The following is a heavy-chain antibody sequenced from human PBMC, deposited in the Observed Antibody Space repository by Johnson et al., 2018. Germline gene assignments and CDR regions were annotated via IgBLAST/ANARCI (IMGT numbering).Heavy chain of an antibody. D-gene: IGHD3-9*01. CDR1: GFTFNNYG. CDR3: AKRRLRYFDWGDVFDI. J-gene: IGHJ3*02. Sequence: VRLVESGGGVVQPGRSLRLSCAASGFTFNNYGMHWVRQAPGKGLEWVAIIWYDGTTKYYADSVKGRFTISRDNSKNTLYLQMNSLRAEDTAVYYCAKRRLRYFDWGDVFDIWGQGTMVTVSS. CDR2: IWYDGTTK. V-gene: IGHV3-33*06.